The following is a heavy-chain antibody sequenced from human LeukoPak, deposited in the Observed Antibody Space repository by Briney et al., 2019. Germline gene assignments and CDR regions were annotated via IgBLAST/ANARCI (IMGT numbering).Heavy chain of an antibody. CDR1: GGSIRSYY. Sequence: SETLSLTCTVSGGSIRSYYWSWIRQPPGKGLEWIGYIYYSGNTNYNPSLKSRVTISVDTSKNQFPLKLSSVTAADTAVYYCARSPIAVAGEIDYWGQGTLVTVSS. J-gene: IGHJ4*02. CDR3: ARSPIAVAGEIDY. V-gene: IGHV4-59*01. CDR2: IYYSGNT. D-gene: IGHD6-19*01.